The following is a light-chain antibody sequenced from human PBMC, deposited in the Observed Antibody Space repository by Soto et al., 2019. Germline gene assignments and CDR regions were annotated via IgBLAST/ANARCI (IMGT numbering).Light chain of an antibody. V-gene: IGKV1-9*01. J-gene: IGKJ4*01. Sequence: DIQLTQSPSFLSASVGDRVTITCRASQGISSYLAWYQQKPGKAPNLLIYAASTLQSGVPSRFSGSGSGTEFTLTVSSLQPEDFATYYCQQLSSYPVTFGGGTKVEIK. CDR1: QGISSY. CDR3: QQLSSYPVT. CDR2: AAS.